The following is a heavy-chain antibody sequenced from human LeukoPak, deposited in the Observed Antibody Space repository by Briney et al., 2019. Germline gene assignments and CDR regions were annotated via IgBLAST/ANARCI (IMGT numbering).Heavy chain of an antibody. CDR3: ARKGTVTTPFDY. Sequence: SQTLSLTCAISGDSVSSNSAAWNWIRQSPSRGLEWLGRTYYRSKWISDYAVFVKSRMTINADTSKNQFSLQVNSVTPEDTAVYYCARKGTVTTPFDYWGQGILVTVSS. CDR1: GDSVSSNSAA. D-gene: IGHD1/OR15-1a*01. CDR2: TYYRSKWIS. J-gene: IGHJ4*02. V-gene: IGHV6-1*01.